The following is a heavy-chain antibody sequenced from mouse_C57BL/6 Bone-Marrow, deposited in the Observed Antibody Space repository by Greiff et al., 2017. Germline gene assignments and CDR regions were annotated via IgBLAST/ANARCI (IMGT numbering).Heavy chain of an antibody. CDR2: IDPSDSYT. V-gene: IGHV1-59*01. Sequence: QVQLQQPGAELVRPGTSVKLSCKASGYTFTSYWMHWVKQRPGQGLEWIGVIDPSDSYTNYNQKFKGKATLTVDTSSRTAYMQLSSLTSEDSAVYYCARGDSSGYYWGQGTTLTVSS. J-gene: IGHJ2*01. D-gene: IGHD3-2*02. CDR1: GYTFTSYW. CDR3: ARGDSSGYY.